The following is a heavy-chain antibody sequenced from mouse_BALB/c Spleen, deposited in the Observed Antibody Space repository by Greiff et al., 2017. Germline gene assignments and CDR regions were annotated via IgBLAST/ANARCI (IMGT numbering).Heavy chain of an antibody. D-gene: IGHD2-1*01. Sequence: VQLQQSGAELAKPGASVKMSCKASGYTFTSYWMHWVKQRPGQGLEWIGYINPSTGYTEYNQKFKDKATLTADKSSSTAYMQLSSLTSEDSEVYYCARRGVYSPYYAMDYWGQGTSVTVSS. CDR2: INPSTGYT. CDR1: GYTFTSYW. J-gene: IGHJ4*01. V-gene: IGHV1-7*01. CDR3: ARRGVYSPYYAMDY.